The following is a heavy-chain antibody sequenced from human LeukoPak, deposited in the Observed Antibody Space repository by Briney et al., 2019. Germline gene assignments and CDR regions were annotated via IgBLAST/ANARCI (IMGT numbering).Heavy chain of an antibody. V-gene: IGHV3-7*03. Sequence: PGGSLRLSCAASGFTFSNYWMSWVRQAPGKGLEWVANINQDGTDKYYVDSVKGRFTISRDNAKNSLYLQMNSLRAEDTAVYYCAREIVGTHKSRFDPWGQGTLVTVSS. CDR3: AREIVGTHKSRFDP. CDR1: GFTFSNYW. CDR2: INQDGTDK. J-gene: IGHJ5*02. D-gene: IGHD1-26*01.